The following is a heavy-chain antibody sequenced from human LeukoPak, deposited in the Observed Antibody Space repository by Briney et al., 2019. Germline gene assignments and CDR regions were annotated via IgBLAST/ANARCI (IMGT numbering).Heavy chain of an antibody. CDR1: GFTFSSYW. V-gene: IGHV3-20*01. Sequence: GGSLRLSCGASGFTFSSYWMHWVRQAPGKGLEWVSGINWNGGSTGYADSVKGRFTISRDNAKNSLYLQMNSLRAEDTALYHCARDDGVRLGAFDIWGQGTMVTVSS. CDR2: INWNGGST. D-gene: IGHD3-16*01. J-gene: IGHJ3*02. CDR3: ARDDGVRLGAFDI.